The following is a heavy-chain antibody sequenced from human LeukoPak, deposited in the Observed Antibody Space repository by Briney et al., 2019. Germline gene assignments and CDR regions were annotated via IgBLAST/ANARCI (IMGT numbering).Heavy chain of an antibody. CDR3: ARDHSSSWNYFDY. CDR2: ISSSATTI. CDR1: GFTSSDYY. Sequence: GGSLRLSCAASGFTSSDYYMNWIRQAPGKGLEWVSYISSSATTIYYADSVKGRFTISRDNAKKSLYLQMNSLRAEDTAVYYCARDHSSSWNYFDYWGQGTLVTVSS. D-gene: IGHD6-13*01. V-gene: IGHV3-11*04. J-gene: IGHJ4*02.